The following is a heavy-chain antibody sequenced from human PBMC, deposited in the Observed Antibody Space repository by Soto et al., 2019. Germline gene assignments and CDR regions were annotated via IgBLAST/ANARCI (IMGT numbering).Heavy chain of an antibody. CDR3: ATGWPRGIVGATTFDY. V-gene: IGHV1-24*01. Sequence: ASVKVSCKVSGYTLTELSMHWVRQAPGKGLEWMGGFDPEDGETIYAQKFQGRVTMTEDTSTDTAYMELSSLRSEDTAVYYCATGWPRGIVGATTFDYWGQGTLVTVSS. D-gene: IGHD1-26*01. CDR1: GYTLTELS. J-gene: IGHJ4*02. CDR2: FDPEDGET.